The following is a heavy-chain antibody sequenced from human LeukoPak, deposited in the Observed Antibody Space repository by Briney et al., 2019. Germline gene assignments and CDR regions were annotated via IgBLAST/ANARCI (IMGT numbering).Heavy chain of an antibody. D-gene: IGHD3-22*01. CDR2: ISSSSSTI. CDR1: GFTFSSYS. CDR3: ARGGYYGSSGYYNFDY. V-gene: IGHV3-48*01. J-gene: IGHJ4*02. Sequence: PGGSLRLSCAASGFTFSSYSMNWVRQAPGKGLEWVSYISSSSSTIYYADSVKGRFTISRDNAKNSLYLQMNSLRAEDTAVYYCARGGYYGSSGYYNFDYWGQGILVTVSS.